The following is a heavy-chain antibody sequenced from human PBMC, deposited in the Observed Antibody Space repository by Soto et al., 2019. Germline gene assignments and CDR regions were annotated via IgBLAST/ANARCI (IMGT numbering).Heavy chain of an antibody. CDR3: ARLIGNSWLDS. CDR1: GDSVSTNSAT. V-gene: IGHV6-1*01. CDR2: TNYRSKWFN. D-gene: IGHD2-8*01. Sequence: QVQLQQSGPGLVKPSQTLSLTCAISGDSVSTNSATWYWIRQSPSRGLEWLGRTNYRSKWFNDYAESVRCRITIHPDTSNNQFSLQLNSVTPDDTDVYYCARLIGNSWLDSWGQGTLVTVSS. J-gene: IGHJ5*01.